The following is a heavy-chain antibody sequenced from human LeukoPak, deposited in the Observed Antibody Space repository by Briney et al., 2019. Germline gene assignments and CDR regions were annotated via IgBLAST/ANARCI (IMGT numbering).Heavy chain of an antibody. D-gene: IGHD2-8*01. V-gene: IGHV4-61*08. J-gene: IGHJ3*02. CDR2: IYYSGSP. CDR3: ARDTNLRDSFDI. CDR1: GVSISGGGYY. Sequence: SETLSLTCTVSGVSISGGGYYWSWIRQPPGKGLEWIGYIYYSGSPNYNPSLKSRVTISVDTSKNQFSLKVTSVTAADTAVYYCARDTNLRDSFDILGQGTMVTVPS.